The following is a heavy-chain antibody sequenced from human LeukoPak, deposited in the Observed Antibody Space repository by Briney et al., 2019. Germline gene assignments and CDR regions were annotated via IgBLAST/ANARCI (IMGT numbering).Heavy chain of an antibody. D-gene: IGHD6-13*01. CDR1: GFTFSDYY. CDR3: ATPAAGPGAEYSLY. CDR2: IDFTSRNI. V-gene: IGHV3-11*04. Sequence: GGSLRLSCAASGFTFSDYYMSWIRQAPGKGLEWVSSIDFTSRNIYNADSVKGRFTTSRDNAKNSLDLQMNSLKVEDTAVYYCATPAAGPGAEYSLYWGQGTLVIVSS. J-gene: IGHJ1*01.